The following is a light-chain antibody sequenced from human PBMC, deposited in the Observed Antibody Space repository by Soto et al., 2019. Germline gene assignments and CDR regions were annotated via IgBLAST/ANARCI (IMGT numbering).Light chain of an antibody. CDR2: TAS. J-gene: IGKJ1*01. CDR1: QSIRSW. V-gene: IGKV1-5*03. CDR3: QQYNSYLWT. Sequence: EIQMTQSPSTLSASVGDRVTITCRASQSIRSWLAWYQQKPGKATKLLMYTASSFESGVQSWFSGSGSANEFPLTISSRQPDDFVAYYCQQYNSYLWTFGQGTKVDIK.